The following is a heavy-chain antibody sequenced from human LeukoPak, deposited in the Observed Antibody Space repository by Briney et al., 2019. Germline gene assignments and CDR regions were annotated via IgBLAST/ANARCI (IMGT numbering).Heavy chain of an antibody. D-gene: IGHD2-2*01. CDR3: ARCPPDRSTSCYRSDY. CDR1: GGTFSSYA. CDR2: IIPILGIA. J-gene: IGHJ4*02. V-gene: IGHV1-69*04. Sequence: GASVKVSCKASGGTFSSYAISWVRQAPGQGLEWMGRIIPILGIANYAQKFQGRVTITADKSTSTAYMELSSLRSEDTAVYYCARCPPDRSTSCYRSDYWGQGTLVTVSS.